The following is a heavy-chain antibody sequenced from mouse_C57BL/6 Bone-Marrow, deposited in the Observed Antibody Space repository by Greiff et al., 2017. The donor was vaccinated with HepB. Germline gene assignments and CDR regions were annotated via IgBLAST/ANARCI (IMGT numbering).Heavy chain of an antibody. Sequence: QVQLQQPGAELVKPGASVKLSCKASGYTFTSYWMQWVKQRPGQGLEWIGEIDPSDSYTNYNQKFKGKATLTVDTSSSTAYMQLSSLTSEDSAVYYCARSDSSGYPSDYWGQGTTLTVSS. CDR2: IDPSDSYT. D-gene: IGHD3-2*02. CDR3: ARSDSSGYPSDY. V-gene: IGHV1-50*01. J-gene: IGHJ2*01. CDR1: GYTFTSYW.